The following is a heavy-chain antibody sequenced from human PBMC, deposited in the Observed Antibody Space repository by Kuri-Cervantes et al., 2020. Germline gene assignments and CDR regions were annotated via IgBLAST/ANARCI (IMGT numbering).Heavy chain of an antibody. J-gene: IGHJ6*02. CDR3: AREERVATTLWGNYYYGMDV. CDR2: ISGSGGST. Sequence: GESLKISCPASGFTFSSYAMSWVRQAPGKGLEWVSAISGSGGSTYYADSVKGRFTISRDNSKNTLYLQMNSLRAEDTAVYYCAREERVATTLWGNYYYGMDVWGQGTTVTVSS. CDR1: GFTFSSYA. V-gene: IGHV3-23*01. D-gene: IGHD1-26*01.